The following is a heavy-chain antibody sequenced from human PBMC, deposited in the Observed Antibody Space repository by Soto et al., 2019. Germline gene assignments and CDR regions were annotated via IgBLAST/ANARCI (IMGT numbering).Heavy chain of an antibody. J-gene: IGHJ6*02. V-gene: IGHV4-34*01. CDR3: ARSRNLDV. CDR2: IQNTGGT. D-gene: IGHD1-1*01. CDR1: GGSFSENH. Sequence: QVQVQQWGAGLLKPSETLSLTCAVYGGSFSENHWSLIRQPPGKGLEWIGEIQNTGGTNYSPSLKSRVTISVDRSKNQLSLSLTSVSAADTAVYYCARSRNLDVWGQGTTVFVSS.